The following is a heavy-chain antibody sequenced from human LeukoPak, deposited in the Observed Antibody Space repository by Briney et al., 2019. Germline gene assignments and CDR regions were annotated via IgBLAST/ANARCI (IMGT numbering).Heavy chain of an antibody. CDR3: ARVIRVWFGELPHDY. J-gene: IGHJ4*02. CDR2: ISPYNGNT. CDR1: GYTFTSYG. D-gene: IGHD3-10*01. V-gene: IGHV1-18*01. Sequence: ASVKVSCKASGYTFTSYGISWVRQAPGQGLEWMGWISPYNGNTNYAQKLQGRVTMTTDTSTSTAYMELRSLRSDDTAVYYCARVIRVWFGELPHDYWGQGTLVTVSS.